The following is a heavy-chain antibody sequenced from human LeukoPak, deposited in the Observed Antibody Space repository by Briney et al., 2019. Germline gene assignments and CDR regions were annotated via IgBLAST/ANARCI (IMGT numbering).Heavy chain of an antibody. CDR3: VSTGSVLDY. CDR2: INQDGSDK. J-gene: IGHJ4*02. Sequence: GGSLRLSCAASGLTFSNYWMTRVRQAPGKGLEWVANINQDGSDKYYAASVKGRFTISRDNAQNSLYLQMNSLRAEDTAVYYCVSTGSVLDYWGQGTPVTVSS. V-gene: IGHV3-7*01. CDR1: GLTFSNYW. D-gene: IGHD3-10*01.